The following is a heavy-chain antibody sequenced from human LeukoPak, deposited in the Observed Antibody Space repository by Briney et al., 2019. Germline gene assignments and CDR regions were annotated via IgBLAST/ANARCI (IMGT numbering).Heavy chain of an antibody. Sequence: GGSLRLSCAASGFTFSSYGMHWVRQAPGKGLEWVAVISYDGSNKYYADSVKGRFTISRDNSKNTLYLQMNSLRAEDTAVYYCAKDEVGVRGVINYYGMDVWGQGTTVTVSS. CDR1: GFTFSSYG. J-gene: IGHJ6*02. CDR2: ISYDGSNK. D-gene: IGHD3-10*01. V-gene: IGHV3-30*18. CDR3: AKDEVGVRGVINYYGMDV.